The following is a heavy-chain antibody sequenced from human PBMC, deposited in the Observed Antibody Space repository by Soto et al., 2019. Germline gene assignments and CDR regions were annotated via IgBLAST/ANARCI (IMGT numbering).Heavy chain of an antibody. CDR3: AGSSSSSEVFDY. CDR2: ISSSSSYI. D-gene: IGHD6-6*01. J-gene: IGHJ4*02. Sequence: EVQLVESGGGLVKPGGSLRLSCAASGFTFSSYSMNWVRQAPGKGLEWVSSISSSSSYIYYADSVKGRFTISRDNAKNSLYLQMNSLRAEDTAVYYCAGSSSSSEVFDYWGQGTLVTVSS. V-gene: IGHV3-21*01. CDR1: GFTFSSYS.